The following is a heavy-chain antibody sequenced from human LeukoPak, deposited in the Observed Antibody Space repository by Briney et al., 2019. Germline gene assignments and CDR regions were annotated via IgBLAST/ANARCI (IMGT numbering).Heavy chain of an antibody. V-gene: IGHV1-46*01. CDR3: ARARITMVRGRGWFDP. J-gene: IGHJ5*02. Sequence: ASVKVSCKASGYTFTSYYMHWVRQAPGQGLEWMGIINPSGGSTSYAQKFQGRVTMTRNTSISTAYMELSSLRSEDTAVYYCARARITMVRGRGWFDPWGQGTLVTVSS. CDR1: GYTFTSYY. CDR2: INPSGGST. D-gene: IGHD3-10*01.